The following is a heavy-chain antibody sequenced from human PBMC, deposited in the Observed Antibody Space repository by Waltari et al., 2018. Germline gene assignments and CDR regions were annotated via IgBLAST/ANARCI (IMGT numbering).Heavy chain of an antibody. V-gene: IGHV3-74*01. CDR2: TSKVGGGT. Sequence: EVQLVESGGGLVQTGGSLRLSCAASGFGFSNYWMDWGRQVPGKGRWWVARTSKVGGGTAYADVVEGRLTISRDNAKSTLHLQMTSLTAEDTAVYYCVREKDLGGTCVFDFWGRGTLVTVSS. CDR1: GFGFSNYW. CDR3: VREKDLGGTCVFDF. J-gene: IGHJ4*02. D-gene: IGHD1-26*01.